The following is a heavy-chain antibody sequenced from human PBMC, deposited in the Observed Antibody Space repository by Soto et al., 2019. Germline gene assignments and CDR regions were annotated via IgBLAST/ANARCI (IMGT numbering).Heavy chain of an antibody. CDR3: ARAGDYSNYGWFDP. D-gene: IGHD4-4*01. CDR2: IIPIFGTA. Sequence: ASVKVSCKASGGTFSSYAISWVRQAPGQGLEWMGGIIPIFGTANYAQKFQGRVTITADESTSTAYVELSSLRSEDTAVYYCARAGDYSNYGWFDPWGQGTLVTVSS. CDR1: GGTFSSYA. V-gene: IGHV1-69*13. J-gene: IGHJ5*02.